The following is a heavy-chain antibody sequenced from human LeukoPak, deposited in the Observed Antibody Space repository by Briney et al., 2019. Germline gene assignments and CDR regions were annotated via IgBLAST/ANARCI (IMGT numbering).Heavy chain of an antibody. CDR3: ALMTTVTTSRYYNYYMDV. D-gene: IGHD4-17*01. V-gene: IGHV1-18*01. CDR2: ISAYNGNT. J-gene: IGHJ6*03. Sequence: ASVKVSCKASGYTFTSYGISWVRQAPGQGLEWMGWISAYNGNTNYAQKLQGRVTMTTDTSTSTAYMELRSLRSDDTAVYYCALMTTVTTSRYYNYYMDVWGKGTTVTVSS. CDR1: GYTFTSYG.